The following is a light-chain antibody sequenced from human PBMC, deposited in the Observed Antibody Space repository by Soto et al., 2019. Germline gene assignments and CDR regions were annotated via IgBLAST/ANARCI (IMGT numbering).Light chain of an antibody. J-gene: IGKJ2*01. CDR3: QQDNISLYT. Sequence: EIVLTQSPGTLSLSPGEPATLSCRASQSVARDLPWYQQKPGQDPRLLISRASTGATGLPDRFSGSGSGTDFTLTINSLEPEDSAVYYCQQDNISLYTFGQGTKLEIK. CDR1: QSVARD. V-gene: IGKV3-20*01. CDR2: RAS.